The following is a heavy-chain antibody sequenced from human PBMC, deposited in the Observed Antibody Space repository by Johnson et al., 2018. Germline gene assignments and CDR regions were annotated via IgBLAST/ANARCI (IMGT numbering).Heavy chain of an antibody. D-gene: IGHD2-8*01. CDR1: GFTFSSYT. J-gene: IGHJ3*02. CDR3: RCMIAGAFDI. V-gene: IGHV3-30-3*01. Sequence: QVQLVESGGGVVQPGRSLRLSCAASGFTFSSYTMHWVRQAPGKGLEWVAVISYDGSNKYYADSVKGRFTISRDNSKNTLYLQMNSLRAEDTAVYYCRCMIAGAFDIWGQGTMVTVSS. CDR2: ISYDGSNK.